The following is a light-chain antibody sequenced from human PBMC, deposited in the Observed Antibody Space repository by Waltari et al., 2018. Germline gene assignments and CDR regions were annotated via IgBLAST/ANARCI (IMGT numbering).Light chain of an antibody. CDR3: AAWDDSLNGVG. CDR1: SSNIGRNT. V-gene: IGLV1-44*01. Sequence: QYVLTQPPSASGTPGQRVAISCSGSSSNIGRNTLNWYQQLPGTAPKLLIYFNEQRPAGVPYLFSGSKSGTSASLAISGLRSEDEADYYCAAWDDSLNGVGFGGGTKLTVL. J-gene: IGLJ2*01. CDR2: FNE.